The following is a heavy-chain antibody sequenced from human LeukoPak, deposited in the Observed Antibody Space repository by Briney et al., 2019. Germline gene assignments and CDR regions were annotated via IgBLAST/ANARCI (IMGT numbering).Heavy chain of an antibody. Sequence: GESLKISCKGSGYSFTSYWIGWVRQMPGKGLEWMGIIYPGDSDTRYSPSFQGQVTISADKSISTAYLQWSSLKASDTAVYYCARKTEYYYDSSGYYYWGQGTLVTVSS. V-gene: IGHV5-51*01. CDR3: ARKTEYYYDSSGYYY. D-gene: IGHD3-22*01. J-gene: IGHJ4*02. CDR2: IYPGDSDT. CDR1: GYSFTSYW.